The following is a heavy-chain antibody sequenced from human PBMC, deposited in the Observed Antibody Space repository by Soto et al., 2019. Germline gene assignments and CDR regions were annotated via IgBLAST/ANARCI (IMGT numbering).Heavy chain of an antibody. CDR2: IYYSGST. V-gene: IGHV4-39*01. CDR3: ATHPLYCSGGSCYSGDY. D-gene: IGHD2-15*01. CDR1: GGSISSSSYY. J-gene: IGHJ4*02. Sequence: SETLSLTCTVSGGSISSSSYYWGWIRQPPGKGLEWIGSIYYSGSTYYNPSLKSRVTISVDTPKNQFSLKLSSVTAADTAVYYCATHPLYCSGGSCYSGDYWGQGTLVTVSS.